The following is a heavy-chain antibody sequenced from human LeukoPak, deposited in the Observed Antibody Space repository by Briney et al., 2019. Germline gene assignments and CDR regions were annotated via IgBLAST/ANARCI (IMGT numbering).Heavy chain of an antibody. Sequence: ASVKVSCKASGYTFSSYDVNWVRQATGQGLEWMGWMNPNSGNTGYAQKFQGRVTISRNTSITTAYMELSGLTSEDTAVYYCAMDIRTGSYIFDYWGQGTLVTVSS. CDR2: MNPNSGNT. J-gene: IGHJ4*02. CDR1: GYTFSSYD. D-gene: IGHD1-26*01. CDR3: AMDIRTGSYIFDY. V-gene: IGHV1-8*03.